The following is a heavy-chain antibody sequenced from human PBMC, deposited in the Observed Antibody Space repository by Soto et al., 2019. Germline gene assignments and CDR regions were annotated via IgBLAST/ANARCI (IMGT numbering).Heavy chain of an antibody. J-gene: IGHJ4*02. V-gene: IGHV5-51*01. CDR2: IYPGDSDT. D-gene: IGHD6-13*01. CDR3: ARHHAQLAADGLPEIDY. Sequence: SLKISCKGSGYSFTSYWIGWVRQMPGKGLEWMGIIYPGDSDTRYSPSFQGQATISADKSISTAYLQWSSLKASDTAMYYCARHHAQLAADGLPEIDYWGQGTLVTSPQ. CDR1: GYSFTSYW.